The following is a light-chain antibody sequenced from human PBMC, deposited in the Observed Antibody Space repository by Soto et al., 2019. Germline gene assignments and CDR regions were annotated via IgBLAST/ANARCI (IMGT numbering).Light chain of an antibody. CDR3: QQYTNWPPIT. CDR1: QSVSSD. J-gene: IGKJ5*01. CDR2: GAS. V-gene: IGKV3-15*01. Sequence: EIVMTQSPATLSVSPGERATLSCRASQSVSSDLAWYQQRPGQAPRLLMYGASTRATGIPARFSGSGSGTEFTLTISSLQSEDFAVYYCQQYTNWPPITFGQGTRLENK.